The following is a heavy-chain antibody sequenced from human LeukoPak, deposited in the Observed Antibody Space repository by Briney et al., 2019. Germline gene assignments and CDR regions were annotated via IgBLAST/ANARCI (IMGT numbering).Heavy chain of an antibody. J-gene: IGHJ5*02. D-gene: IGHD2-2*01. CDR3: AKDPGWGPIVVVPAATEHGA. V-gene: IGHV3-23*01. CDR2: ISGSGGST. CDR1: GFTFSSYA. Sequence: PGGSLRLSCAASGFTFSSYAMSWVRQAPGKGLEWVSAISGSGGSTYYADSVKGRFTISRDNSKNTLYLQMNSLRAEDTAVYYCAKDPGWGPIVVVPAATEHGAWGQGTLVTVSS.